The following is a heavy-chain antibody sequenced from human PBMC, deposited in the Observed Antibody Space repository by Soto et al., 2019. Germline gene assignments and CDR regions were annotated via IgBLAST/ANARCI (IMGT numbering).Heavy chain of an antibody. D-gene: IGHD3-22*01. V-gene: IGHV1-2*06. Sequence: QVQLVQSGAEMMQPGASVKVSCKTSGYTFSDNYVHWVRQAPGQGLDWMGRMHPKDGGTDYAGKFQGRVTLTTDTSINTAYMELTSLTSDDTAVYYCARAPNYYDSDDPTYYLAFWGQGTQVTVSS. J-gene: IGHJ4*02. CDR2: MHPKDGGT. CDR3: ARAPNYYDSDDPTYYLAF. CDR1: GYTFSDNY.